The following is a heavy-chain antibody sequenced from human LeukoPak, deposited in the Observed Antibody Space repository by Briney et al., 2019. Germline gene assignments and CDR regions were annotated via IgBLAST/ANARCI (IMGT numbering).Heavy chain of an antibody. J-gene: IGHJ6*02. CDR1: GYTFTSYG. CDR3: ARGADGSSWFLSPECMDG. D-gene: IGHD6-13*01. Sequence: GASVKVSCKASGYTFTSYGISWVRQAPGQGLEWMGWISAYNGNTNYAQKLQGRVTMTTDTSTSSAYMELRSLRPAGTAVCYCARGADGSSWFLSPECMDGWGQGTTVTVSS. V-gene: IGHV1-18*01. CDR2: ISAYNGNT.